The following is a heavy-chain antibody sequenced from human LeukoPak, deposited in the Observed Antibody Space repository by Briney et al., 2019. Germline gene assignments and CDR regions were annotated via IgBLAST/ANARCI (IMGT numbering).Heavy chain of an antibody. V-gene: IGHV3-53*01. CDR2: IYSGGST. J-gene: IGHJ4*02. D-gene: IGHD3-10*01. CDR3: ARATYYYGSGSYYNPTYYFDY. Sequence: PGGSLRLSCAASGFTVSSNYMSWVRQAPGKGLEWVSVIYSGGSTYYADSVKGRFTISRDNSKNTLYLQMNSLRAGDTAVYYCARATYYYGSGSYYNPTYYFDYWGQGTLVTVSS. CDR1: GFTVSSNY.